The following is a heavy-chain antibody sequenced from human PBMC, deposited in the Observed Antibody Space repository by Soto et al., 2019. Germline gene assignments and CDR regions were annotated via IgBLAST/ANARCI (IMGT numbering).Heavy chain of an antibody. CDR3: ARERYDFWSGYYTAFGLASLAY. CDR1: GYTFTSYG. V-gene: IGHV1-18*01. J-gene: IGHJ4*02. Sequence: ASVKVSCKASGYTFTSYGISWVRQAPGQGLEWMGWISAYNGNTNYAQKLQGRVTMTTDTSTSTAYMELRSLRSDDTAVYYCARERYDFWSGYYTAFGLASLAYWGQGTLVTVSS. CDR2: ISAYNGNT. D-gene: IGHD3-3*01.